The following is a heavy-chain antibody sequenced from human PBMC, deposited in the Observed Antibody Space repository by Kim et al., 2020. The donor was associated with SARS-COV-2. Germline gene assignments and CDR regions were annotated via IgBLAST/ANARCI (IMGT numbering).Heavy chain of an antibody. CDR3: AKVATSYDFWSGYRPYFDY. V-gene: IGHV3-23*01. D-gene: IGHD3-3*01. Sequence: GRFTISRDNPKNPLFLQMNSLRAEDTAVYYCAKVATSYDFWSGYRPYFDYWGQGTLVTVSS. J-gene: IGHJ4*02.